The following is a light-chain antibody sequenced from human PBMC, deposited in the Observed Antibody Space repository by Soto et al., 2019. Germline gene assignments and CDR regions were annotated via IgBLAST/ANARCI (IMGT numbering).Light chain of an antibody. V-gene: IGKV1-33*01. Sequence: DIQMTQSPSSLSASVGDRVTITCQASQDITNDLNWYQQKPGKAPKVLIYEASNLKTEVPSRFSGSRSGTDFTFTISSLQPEDIATYFCQQYDNVPHSFGGGTKVEIK. CDR1: QDITND. CDR3: QQYDNVPHS. J-gene: IGKJ4*01. CDR2: EAS.